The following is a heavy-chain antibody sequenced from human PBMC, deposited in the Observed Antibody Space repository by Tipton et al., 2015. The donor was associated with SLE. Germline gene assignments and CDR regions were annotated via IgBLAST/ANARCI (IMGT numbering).Heavy chain of an antibody. V-gene: IGHV5-51*01. Sequence: SLRLSCKASGYNFPNYWIGWVRQMPGKGLEWMGISHPGDSDTRYSPSFQGQVTISADKSITTAFLQWSRLKASDSAMYYCAKGTAAGGFDYWGQGTLVTVPS. CDR1: GYNFPNYW. J-gene: IGHJ4*02. CDR2: SHPGDSDT. CDR3: AKGTAAGGFDY. D-gene: IGHD6-13*01.